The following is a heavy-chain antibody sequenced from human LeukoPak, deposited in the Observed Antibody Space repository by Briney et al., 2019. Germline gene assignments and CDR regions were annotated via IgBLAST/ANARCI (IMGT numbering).Heavy chain of an antibody. V-gene: IGHV3-23*01. D-gene: IGHD3-3*01. CDR1: GFTFSSYA. CDR2: ISGSGGST. J-gene: IGHJ3*02. Sequence: PGGSLRLSCAASGFTFSSYAMSWVRQAPGKGLEWVSAISGSGGSTYYADSVKGRFTISRDNAKNSLYLQMNSLRAEDTAVYYCPKPITISGATDAFDIWGQGTMVTVSS. CDR3: PKPITISGATDAFDI.